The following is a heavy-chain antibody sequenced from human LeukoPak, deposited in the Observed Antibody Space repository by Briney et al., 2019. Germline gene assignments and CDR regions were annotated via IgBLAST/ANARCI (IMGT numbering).Heavy chain of an antibody. CDR1: GFTFSNSG. V-gene: IGHV3-23*01. CDR3: AKMGGYFDY. CDR2: ITGSGDNT. Sequence: PGGSLRLSCAASGFTFSNSGMSWVRQGPGKGLEWVSAITGSGDNTYYADSVKGRFTISRDNSKNTLYLQMSSLRAEDTAVYYCAKMGGYFDYWGQGTLVTVSS. D-gene: IGHD3-16*01. J-gene: IGHJ4*02.